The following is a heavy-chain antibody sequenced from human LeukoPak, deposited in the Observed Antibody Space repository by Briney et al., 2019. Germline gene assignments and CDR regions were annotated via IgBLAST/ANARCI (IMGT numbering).Heavy chain of an antibody. Sequence: PSETLSLTCAVSGGSVTSTKWWSWVRQSPGKGLEWVSYISSDSSPIYYADSVKGRFTTSRDNAKNSLYLQMNSLRAEDTAVYYCARVASSNTKYNGFDIWGQGTMVTVSS. V-gene: IGHV3-48*04. J-gene: IGHJ3*02. D-gene: IGHD1-1*01. CDR3: ARVASSNTKYNGFDI. CDR2: ISSDSSPI. CDR1: GGSVTSTKW.